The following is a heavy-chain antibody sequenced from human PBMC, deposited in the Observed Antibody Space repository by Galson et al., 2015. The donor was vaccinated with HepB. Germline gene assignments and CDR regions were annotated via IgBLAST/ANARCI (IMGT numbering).Heavy chain of an antibody. V-gene: IGHV3-23*01. D-gene: IGHD6-13*01. CDR2: ISGSGGST. CDR1: GFTFSSYA. Sequence: SLRLSCAASGFTFSSYAMSWVRQAPGKGLEWVSAISGSGGSTYYADSVKGRFTISRDNSKNTLYLQMNSLRAEDTAVYYCAKVSNFGPIAAAGDPDPDDYFDYWGQGTLVTVSS. CDR3: AKVSNFGPIAAAGDPDPDDYFDY. J-gene: IGHJ4*02.